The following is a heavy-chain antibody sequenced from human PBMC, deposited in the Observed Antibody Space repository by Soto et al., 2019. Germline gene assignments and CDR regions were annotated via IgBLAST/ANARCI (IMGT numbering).Heavy chain of an antibody. CDR1: GYTFTSYA. D-gene: IGHD2-15*01. V-gene: IGHV1-3*01. J-gene: IGHJ4*02. CDR3: ARGPGGPDGPGDY. CDR2: INAGNGNT. Sequence: QVQLVQXGAEVKKPGASVKVSCKASGYTFTSYAMHWVRXXPGQRLEWMGWINAGNGNTKYSQKFQGRVTITRDTSASTAYMELSSLRSEDTAVYYCARGPGGPDGPGDYWGQGTLVTVSS.